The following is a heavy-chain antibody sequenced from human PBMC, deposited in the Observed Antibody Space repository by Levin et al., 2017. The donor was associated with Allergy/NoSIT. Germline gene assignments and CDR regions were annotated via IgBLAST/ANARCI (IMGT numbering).Heavy chain of an antibody. V-gene: IGHV3-33*01. D-gene: IGHD6-13*01. CDR3: AREGYSSSWYYFDY. J-gene: IGHJ4*02. CDR2: IWYDGSNK. CDR1: GFTFSSYG. Sequence: GGSLRLSCAASGFTFSSYGMHWVRQAPGKGLEWVAVIWYDGSNKYYADSVKGRFTISRDNSKNTLYLQMNSLRAEDTAVYYCAREGYSSSWYYFDYWGQGTLVTVSS.